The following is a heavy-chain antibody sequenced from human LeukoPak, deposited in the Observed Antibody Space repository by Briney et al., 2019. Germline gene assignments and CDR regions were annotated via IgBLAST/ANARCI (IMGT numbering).Heavy chain of an antibody. CDR2: ISGNSIST. V-gene: IGHV3-23*01. CDR1: GFTFSGYA. CDR3: AKESPHYDY. Sequence: PGGSLRLSCAASGFTFSGYAMSWVRQAPGKGLEWVSVISGNSISTYYADSVKGRFTISRDNSKNTLYLQMSSLRAGDTAVFYCAKESPHYDYWGQGTLVTVSS. J-gene: IGHJ4*02.